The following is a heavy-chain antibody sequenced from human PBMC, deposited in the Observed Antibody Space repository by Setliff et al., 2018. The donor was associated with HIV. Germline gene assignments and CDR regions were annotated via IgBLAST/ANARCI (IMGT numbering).Heavy chain of an antibody. J-gene: IGHJ4*01. Sequence: GASVKVSCKTSGYRLIGHYLHWVRLAPGQGPEWVGWINPETGDPNYAQKFRGRVLMTRDTSITTAFLHVAKLTSDDTAIYYCATGIPSDLDYWGQGTRVTVS. D-gene: IGHD2-21*01. CDR3: ATGIPSDLDY. V-gene: IGHV1-2*02. CDR1: GYRLIGHY. CDR2: INPETGDP.